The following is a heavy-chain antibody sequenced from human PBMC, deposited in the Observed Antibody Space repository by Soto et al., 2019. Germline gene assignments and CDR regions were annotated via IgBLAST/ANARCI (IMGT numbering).Heavy chain of an antibody. V-gene: IGHV3-23*01. J-gene: IGHJ5*01. CDR3: AKDNDAVVSAGHFDS. D-gene: IGHD2-2*01. CDR2: ISGSGGST. Sequence: GGSLRLSCTASGFRFSNYAMNWVRQAPGKGLEWVSGISGSGGSTFYADSVKGRFSISRDNFENTVYLQMNSLRGEDTALYYCAKDNDAVVSAGHFDSWGLGTLVTVSS. CDR1: GFRFSNYA.